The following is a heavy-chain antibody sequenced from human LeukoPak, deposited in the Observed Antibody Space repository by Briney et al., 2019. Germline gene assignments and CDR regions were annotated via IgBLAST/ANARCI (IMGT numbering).Heavy chain of an antibody. CDR1: GFTFSSYW. CDR2: IKQDGSEK. CDR3: ARDRNHRSYCSGGSCYSVLDYFDY. Sequence: PGGSLRLSCAASGFTFSSYWMSRVRQAPGKGLEWVANIKQDGSEKYYVDSVKGRFTISRDNAKNSLYLQMNSLRAEDTAVYYCARDRNHRSYCSGGSCYSVLDYFDYWGQGTLVTVSS. D-gene: IGHD2-15*01. V-gene: IGHV3-7*01. J-gene: IGHJ4*02.